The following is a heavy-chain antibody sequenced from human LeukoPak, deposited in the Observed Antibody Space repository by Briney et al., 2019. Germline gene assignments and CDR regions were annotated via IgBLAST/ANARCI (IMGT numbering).Heavy chain of an antibody. CDR2: IYYSGST. D-gene: IGHD3-16*01. CDR3: ARSAGWGSYFWFDY. CDR1: GGSISSYY. V-gene: IGHV4-59*12. J-gene: IGHJ4*02. Sequence: SETLSLTCTVSGGSISSYYWSWIRQPPGKGLEWIGYIYYSGSTNYNPSLKSRVTISVDTSKNQFSLKLSSVTAADTAVYYCARSAGWGSYFWFDYWGQGTLVTVSS.